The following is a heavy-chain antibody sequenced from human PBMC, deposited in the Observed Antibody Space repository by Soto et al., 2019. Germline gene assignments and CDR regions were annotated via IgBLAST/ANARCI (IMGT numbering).Heavy chain of an antibody. CDR3: TRGSRADSSGMGSY. CDR1: GFTFSMYW. CDR2: ISDDGTTT. J-gene: IGHJ4*02. V-gene: IGHV3-74*01. D-gene: IGHD6-13*01. Sequence: GDSMKLSCVVSGFTFSMYWMHWVRQVPGQRPFWVSRISDDGTTTNYADSVRGRFTISRDNSKNTLYLQMNNLKPDDTAIYYCTRGSRADSSGMGSYCGQGPSVTVAS.